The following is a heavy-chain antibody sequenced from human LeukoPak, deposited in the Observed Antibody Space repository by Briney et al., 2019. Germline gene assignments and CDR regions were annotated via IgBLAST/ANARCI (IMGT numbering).Heavy chain of an antibody. V-gene: IGHV3-23*01. J-gene: IGHJ6*02. CDR3: AKAFGDSSGWYGLDV. D-gene: IGHD6-19*01. CDR2: ISSSGGST. CDR1: GFTFSSYA. Sequence: GGSLRLSCAASGFTFSSYAMSWVRQAPGKGLEWVSAISSSGGSTYYADSVKGRFTISRDNSKDTLYLQMNSLSAEDTAVYYCAKAFGDSSGWYGLDVWGQGTTVTVSS.